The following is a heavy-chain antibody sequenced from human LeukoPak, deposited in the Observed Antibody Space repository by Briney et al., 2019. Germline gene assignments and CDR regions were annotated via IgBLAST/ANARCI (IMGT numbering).Heavy chain of an antibody. D-gene: IGHD3-22*01. V-gene: IGHV3-9*01. CDR2: ISWNSGSI. CDR3: AKELCGYGPLDY. J-gene: IGHJ4*02. Sequence: GGSLRLSCAASGFTFDDYAMHWVRQAPGKGLEWVSGISWNSGSIGYADSVKGRFTISRDNAKNSLYLQMNSLRAEDTALYYCAKELCGYGPLDYWGQGTLVTVSS. CDR1: GFTFDDYA.